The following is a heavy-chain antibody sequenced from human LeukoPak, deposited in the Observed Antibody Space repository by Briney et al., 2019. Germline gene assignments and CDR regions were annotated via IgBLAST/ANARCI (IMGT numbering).Heavy chain of an antibody. CDR2: ISSSSSYI. CDR1: GFTFSSYS. D-gene: IGHD3-3*01. V-gene: IGHV3-21*01. J-gene: IGHJ6*03. Sequence: KPGGSLRLSCAASGFTFSSYSMNWVRQAPGKGLEWVSSISSSSSYIYYADSVKGRFTISRDNAKNSLYLQMNSLRAEDTAVYYCARDFNYDFWSGKTYYYYYYMDVWGKGTTVTVSS. CDR3: ARDFNYDFWSGKTYYYYYYMDV.